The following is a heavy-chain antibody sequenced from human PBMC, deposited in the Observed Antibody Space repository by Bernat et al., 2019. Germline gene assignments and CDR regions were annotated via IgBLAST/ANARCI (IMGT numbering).Heavy chain of an antibody. CDR1: GYTFTSYG. Sequence: QVQLVQSGAEVKKPGASVKVSCKASGYTFTSYGISWVRQAPGQGLEWMGWISAYNGNTNYAQKLQGRVSMTTDTATSTAYMELRSVRSDDTAVYYCAGPNAVYYYYGMDVWGQGTTVTGSS. CDR3: AGPNAVYYYYGMDV. CDR2: ISAYNGNT. J-gene: IGHJ6*02. V-gene: IGHV1-18*01.